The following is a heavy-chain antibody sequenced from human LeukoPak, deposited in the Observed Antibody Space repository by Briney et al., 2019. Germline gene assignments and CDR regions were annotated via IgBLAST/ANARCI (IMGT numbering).Heavy chain of an antibody. Sequence: SETLSLTCTVSGGSIRSYYWNWIRQPPGKGLEWLGYIHYTGSTIYNPSLRSRVIISVDTSKNQFSLKLSSVTAADTAAYYCARVGYYDSSGYLDYWGQGTLVTVSS. J-gene: IGHJ4*02. D-gene: IGHD3-22*01. CDR2: IHYTGST. CDR3: ARVGYYDSSGYLDY. V-gene: IGHV4-59*01. CDR1: GGSIRSYY.